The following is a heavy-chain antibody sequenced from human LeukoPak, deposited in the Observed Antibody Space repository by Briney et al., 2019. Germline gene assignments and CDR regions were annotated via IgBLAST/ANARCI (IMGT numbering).Heavy chain of an antibody. CDR3: ARDRHILGVVDGLCY. CDR1: GYTFTGYY. Sequence: ASVKVSCKASGYTFTGYYMHWVRQAPGQGLEWMGWINPNSGGTNYAQKFRGRVTMTRDTSISTAYMELSRLRSDDTAVYYRARDRHILGVVDGLCYWGQGTLVTVSS. CDR2: INPNSGGT. J-gene: IGHJ4*02. V-gene: IGHV1-2*02. D-gene: IGHD3-3*01.